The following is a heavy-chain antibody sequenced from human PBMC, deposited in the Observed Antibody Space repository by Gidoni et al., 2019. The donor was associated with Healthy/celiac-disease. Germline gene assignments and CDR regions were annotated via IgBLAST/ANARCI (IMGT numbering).Heavy chain of an antibody. D-gene: IGHD3-3*01. CDR3: AKESEPYDFWSGYLVY. Sequence: QVQLVESGGGVVQPGRSLRLSCAASGLPFSSYGMHWVRQAPGKGLEWVAVISYDGSNKSYADSVKGRFTISRDNSKNTLYLQMNSLRAEDTAVYYCAKESEPYDFWSGYLVYWGQGTLVTVSS. CDR2: ISYDGSNK. V-gene: IGHV3-30*18. CDR1: GLPFSSYG. J-gene: IGHJ4*02.